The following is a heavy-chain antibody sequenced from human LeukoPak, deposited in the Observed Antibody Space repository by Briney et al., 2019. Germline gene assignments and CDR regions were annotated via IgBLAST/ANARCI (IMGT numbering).Heavy chain of an antibody. CDR1: GFTFSSYA. CDR3: AKEYGYDSSGYSDY. J-gene: IGHJ4*02. D-gene: IGHD3-22*01. Sequence: PGGSLRLSCAASGFTFSSYAMNWVRQAPGKGLEWVLAISGGGYSTYYADSVKGRFTISRDNSKNTLYLQMNSLRAEDTAVYYCAKEYGYDSSGYSDYWGQGTLVTVSS. V-gene: IGHV3-23*01. CDR2: ISGGGYST.